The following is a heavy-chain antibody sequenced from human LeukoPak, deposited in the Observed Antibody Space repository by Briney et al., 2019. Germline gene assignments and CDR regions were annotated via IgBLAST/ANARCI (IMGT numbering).Heavy chain of an antibody. CDR1: GGTFSSCA. CDR2: IIPIFGTA. V-gene: IGHV1-69*05. J-gene: IGHJ6*03. Sequence: SVKVSCKASGGTFSSCAISWVRQAPGQGLEWMGGIIPIFGTANYAQKFQGRVTITTDESTSTAYMELSSLRSEDTAVYYCARELVGATLEHDYYYMDVWGKGTTVTVSS. CDR3: ARELVGATLEHDYYYMDV. D-gene: IGHD1-26*01.